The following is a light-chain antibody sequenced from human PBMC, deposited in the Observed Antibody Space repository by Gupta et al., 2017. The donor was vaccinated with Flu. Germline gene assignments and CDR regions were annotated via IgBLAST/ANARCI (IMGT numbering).Light chain of an antibody. CDR1: SSNIGSNT. V-gene: IGLV1-44*01. CDR3: AAWDDSRNGVV. CDR2: SNN. Sequence: QSVLTQPPAASGTPGQRVTISCPGSSSNIGSNTVNWYQQLPGTAPKLLIYSNNQRPSGVPDRFSGSKSGTSASLAISGLQAEDEADDYCAAWDDSRNGVVFGGGTKLTVL. J-gene: IGLJ2*01.